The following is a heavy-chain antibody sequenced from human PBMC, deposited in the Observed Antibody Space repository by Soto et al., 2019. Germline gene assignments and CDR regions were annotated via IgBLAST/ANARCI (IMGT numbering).Heavy chain of an antibody. CDR3: AREGYCISTSCPYSYYYYGMDV. Sequence: ASVKVSCKASGYTFTSYGISWVRQAPGQGLEWMGWISAYNGNTNYAQKLQGRVTMTTDTSTSTAYMELRSLRSDDTAVYYCAREGYCISTSCPYSYYYYGMDVWGQGTTVTAP. V-gene: IGHV1-18*01. D-gene: IGHD2-2*01. J-gene: IGHJ6*02. CDR1: GYTFTSYG. CDR2: ISAYNGNT.